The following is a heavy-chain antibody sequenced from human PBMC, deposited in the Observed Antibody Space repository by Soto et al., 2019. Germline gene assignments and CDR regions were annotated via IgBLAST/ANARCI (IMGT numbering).Heavy chain of an antibody. CDR3: ARERGGNIAARPRWFDP. V-gene: IGHV4-59*01. CDR2: IYYSGST. J-gene: IGHJ5*02. D-gene: IGHD6-6*01. Sequence: SETLSLTCTVSGGSISSYYWSWIRQPPGKGLEWIGYIYYSGSTNYNPSLKSRVTISVDTSKNQFSLKLSSVTAADTAVYYCARERGGNIAARPRWFDPWGQGTLVTVSS. CDR1: GGSISSYY.